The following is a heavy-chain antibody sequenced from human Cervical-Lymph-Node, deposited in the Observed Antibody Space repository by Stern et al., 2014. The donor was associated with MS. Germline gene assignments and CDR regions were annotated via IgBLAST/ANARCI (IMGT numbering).Heavy chain of an antibody. CDR2: IIPMFGTI. Sequence: VQLVESGAELKTPGSSVRISCKASGGTFTSYAINWVRQAPGQGPEWMGGIIPMFGTINYAQNFQGRVTISADESTGTAYMELTGLTSEDTAVFYCARDGRGNFFYFDLWGSGTLVTVSS. J-gene: IGHJ2*01. V-gene: IGHV1-69*01. D-gene: IGHD4-23*01. CDR1: GGTFTSYA. CDR3: ARDGRGNFFYFDL.